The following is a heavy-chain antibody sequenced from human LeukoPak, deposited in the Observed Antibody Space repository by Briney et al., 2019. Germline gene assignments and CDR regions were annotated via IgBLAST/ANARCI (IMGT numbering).Heavy chain of an antibody. CDR3: AIRKQQVVPPRAYPYYYGMDV. D-gene: IGHD6-13*01. V-gene: IGHV3-23*01. CDR1: GFTLNSNA. J-gene: IGHJ6*02. Sequence: GGSLRVSCAASGFTLNSNAMNWVRQAQGKGLEWVSGISGSGGSTYYGDSVKGRFTISRDKSKNTLYLLMISLRAEDTAVYYCAIRKQQVVPPRAYPYYYGMDVWGQGTTVTVSS. CDR2: ISGSGGST.